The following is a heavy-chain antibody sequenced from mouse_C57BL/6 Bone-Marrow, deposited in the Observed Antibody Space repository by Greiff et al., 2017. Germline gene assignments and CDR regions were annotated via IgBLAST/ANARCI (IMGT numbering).Heavy chain of an antibody. Sequence: VQLQQSGPVLVKPGASVKMSCKASGYTFTDYYMNWVKQSHGKSLEWIGVINPYNGGTSYNQKFKGKATLTVDKSSSTAYMELNSLTSEDSAVYYCARNDYAVYFDYWGQGTTLTVSS. CDR1: GYTFTDYY. CDR2: INPYNGGT. J-gene: IGHJ2*01. CDR3: ARNDYAVYFDY. V-gene: IGHV1-19*01. D-gene: IGHD2-4*01.